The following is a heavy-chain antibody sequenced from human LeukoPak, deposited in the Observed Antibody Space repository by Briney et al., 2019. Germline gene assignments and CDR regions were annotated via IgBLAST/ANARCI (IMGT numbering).Heavy chain of an antibody. Sequence: PSETLSLTCTVSGGSISNYYWSWIRQPPGKGLERIGYISDSGSTTHNPSLKSRVTMSVDSSKNQFSLKLSSLTATDTAVYYCARQGAVAGTYYYYALDVWGQGTTVTVSS. CDR1: GGSISNYY. CDR3: ARQGAVAGTYYYYALDV. D-gene: IGHD6-19*01. J-gene: IGHJ6*02. CDR2: ISDSGST. V-gene: IGHV4-59*08.